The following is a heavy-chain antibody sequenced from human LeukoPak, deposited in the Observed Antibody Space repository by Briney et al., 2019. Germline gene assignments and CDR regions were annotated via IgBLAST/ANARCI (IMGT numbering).Heavy chain of an antibody. D-gene: IGHD1-7*01. Sequence: ASVKVSCKASGYTFTSYGISWVRQAPGQGLEWMGWISAYNGNTNYAQKLQGRVTMTTDTSTSTAYMELRSLRSDDTAVYYCARGGGRLELYYYYYYYMDVWGKGTTVTVSS. CDR2: ISAYNGNT. CDR3: ARGGGRLELYYYYYYYMDV. V-gene: IGHV1-18*01. J-gene: IGHJ6*03. CDR1: GYTFTSYG.